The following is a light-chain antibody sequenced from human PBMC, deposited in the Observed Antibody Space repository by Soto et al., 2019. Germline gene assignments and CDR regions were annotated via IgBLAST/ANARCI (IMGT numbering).Light chain of an antibody. J-gene: IGKJ2*03. CDR2: GSS. Sequence: EIVLTQSPGILSLSPGERATLTCRASQSVDSRFLAWYQQKPGQAPRLLMYGSSTRATGIPDRFSGSGSGTDFTLTISRLDPEDFAVYYCQGFGSPPQYSFRQGTQLEIK. CDR3: QGFGSPPQYS. V-gene: IGKV3-20*01. CDR1: QSVDSRF.